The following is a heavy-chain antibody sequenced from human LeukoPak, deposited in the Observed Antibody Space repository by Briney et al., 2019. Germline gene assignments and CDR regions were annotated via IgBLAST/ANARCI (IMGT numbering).Heavy chain of an antibody. CDR3: ARAISGSSRGPRYYFDY. CDR1: GYTFTGYY. V-gene: IGHV1-2*02. CDR2: INPNSGGT. J-gene: IGHJ4*02. Sequence: ASMKVSCKASGYTFTGYYMHWVRQAPGQGLEWMGWINPNSGGTNYAQKFQGRVTMTRDTSISTAYMELSRLRSDDTAVYYCARAISGSSRGPRYYFDYWGQGTLVTVSS. D-gene: IGHD1-26*01.